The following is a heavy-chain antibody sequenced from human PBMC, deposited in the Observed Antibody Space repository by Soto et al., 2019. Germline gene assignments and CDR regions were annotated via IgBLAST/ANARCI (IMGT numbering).Heavy chain of an antibody. CDR3: AREAGRPDYYDSSGYYPFYGMDV. CDR1: GYTFTGYY. V-gene: IGHV1-2*02. J-gene: IGHJ6*02. D-gene: IGHD3-22*01. Sequence: ASVKVSCKASGYTFTGYYMHWVRQAPGQGLEWMGWINPNSGGTNYAQKFQGRVTMTRDTSISTAYMELSRLRSDDTAVYYCAREAGRPDYYDSSGYYPFYGMDVWGQGTTVTVSS. CDR2: INPNSGGT.